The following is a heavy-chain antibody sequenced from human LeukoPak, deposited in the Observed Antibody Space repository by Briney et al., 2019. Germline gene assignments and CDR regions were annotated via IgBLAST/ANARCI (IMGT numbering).Heavy chain of an antibody. V-gene: IGHV3-30*04. CDR2: ISYDGSNE. CDR1: GFTFSTYA. J-gene: IGHJ4*02. Sequence: GGSLRLSCAASGFTFSTYAMHWVRQAPGKGLEWVAFISYDGSNEYYADSVKGRFTISRDNSKNTLYLQMNSLRAEDTAVYYCARDLLGSGGYHFDSWGQGTLVTVSS. D-gene: IGHD3-22*01. CDR3: ARDLLGSGGYHFDS.